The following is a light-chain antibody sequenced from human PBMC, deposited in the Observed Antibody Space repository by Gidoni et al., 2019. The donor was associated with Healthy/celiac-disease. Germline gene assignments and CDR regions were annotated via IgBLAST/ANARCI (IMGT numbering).Light chain of an antibody. CDR2: DAS. CDR1: QSVSSY. V-gene: IGKV3-11*01. J-gene: IGKJ4*01. CDR3: QQRSNWPPLT. Sequence: EIVLTQSPATLSLSPGDRATLSCRASQSVSSYLAWYQPKPGQAPRLLIYDASNRATGIPARFSGSGSGTDFTLTIRSLEPEDFAVYYCQQRSNWPPLTFGGGTKVEIK.